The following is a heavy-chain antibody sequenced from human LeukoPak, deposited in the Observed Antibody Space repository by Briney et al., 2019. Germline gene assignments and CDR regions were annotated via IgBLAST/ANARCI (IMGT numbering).Heavy chain of an antibody. Sequence: PGGSLRLSCAASGFTFSSYGMHWVRQAPGKGLEWVSYISSSSSTIYYADSVKGRFTISRDNAKNSLYLQMNSLRAEDTAVYYCARDEDSRDLDYWGQGTLVTVSS. CDR1: GFTFSSYG. J-gene: IGHJ4*02. D-gene: IGHD6-6*01. CDR2: ISSSSSTI. V-gene: IGHV3-48*01. CDR3: ARDEDSRDLDY.